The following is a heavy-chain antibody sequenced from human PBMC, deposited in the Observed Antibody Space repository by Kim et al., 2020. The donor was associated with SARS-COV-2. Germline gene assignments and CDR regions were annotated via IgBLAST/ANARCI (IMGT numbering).Heavy chain of an antibody. CDR1: GGSISGYY. V-gene: IGHV4-34*01. Sequence: SETLSLTCAVYGGSISGYYWNWIRQPPGKGLEWMGEINHSGSTNYNPSLKSRVLMSVDTSKNQFSLTLSSVTAADTAVYYCAWGDLVGVGLSLLVAF. CDR2: INHSGST. D-gene: IGHD2-8*01. J-gene: IGHJ3*01. CDR3: AWGDLVGVGLSLLVAF.